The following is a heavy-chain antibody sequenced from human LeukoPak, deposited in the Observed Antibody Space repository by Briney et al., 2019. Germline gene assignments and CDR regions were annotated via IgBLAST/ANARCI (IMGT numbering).Heavy chain of an antibody. CDR2: IDPSDSYT. CDR3: ARRYYASGSADH. J-gene: IGHJ4*02. CDR1: GYSFTSYW. Sequence: GESLKISCKGSGYSFTSYWISWVRQMPGKGLEWMGRIDPSDSYTNYSPSFQGHVTISVDKSISTAYLQWSSLKASDTAMYYCARRYYASGSADHWGQGTLVTVSS. D-gene: IGHD3-10*01. V-gene: IGHV5-10-1*01.